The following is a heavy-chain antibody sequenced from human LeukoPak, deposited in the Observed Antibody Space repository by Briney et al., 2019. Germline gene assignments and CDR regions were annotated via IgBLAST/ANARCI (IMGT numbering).Heavy chain of an antibody. CDR3: ARGTVYTAMGN. Sequence: SETLSLTCAVYGGSFSGYYWSWIRQPPGKGLEWIGEINHSGSTNYNPSLKSRVTISVDTSKNQFSLKLSSVTAADTAVYYCARGTVYTAMGNWGQGTLATVSS. V-gene: IGHV4-34*01. J-gene: IGHJ4*02. D-gene: IGHD5-18*01. CDR2: INHSGST. CDR1: GGSFSGYY.